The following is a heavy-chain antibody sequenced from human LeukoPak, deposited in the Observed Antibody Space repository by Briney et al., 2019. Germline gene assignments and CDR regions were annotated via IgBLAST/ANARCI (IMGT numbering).Heavy chain of an antibody. J-gene: IGHJ4*02. CDR3: ASHHYYDSSGLDDYFDY. D-gene: IGHD3-22*01. CDR1: GFTFSSYA. V-gene: IGHV3-23*01. Sequence: GGSLRLSCAASGFTFSSYAMSWVRQAPGKGLEWVSAISGSGGSTYYADSVKGRFAISRDNSKNTLYLQMNSLRAEDTAVYYCASHHYYDSSGLDDYFDYWGQGTLVTVSS. CDR2: ISGSGGST.